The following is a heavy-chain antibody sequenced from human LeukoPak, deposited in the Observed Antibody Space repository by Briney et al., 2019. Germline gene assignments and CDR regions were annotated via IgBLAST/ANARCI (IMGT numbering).Heavy chain of an antibody. CDR2: IYTSGST. V-gene: IGHV4-4*07. CDR1: GGSISSYY. D-gene: IGHD2-15*01. Sequence: SETLSLTCTVSGGSISSYYWSWIRQPAGKGLEWIGRIYTSGSTNYNPSLKSRVTMSVDTSKNQFSLKLSSVTAADTAVYYCARDRPRYCSGGSCYSEPYYYYYMDVWGKGTTVTVSS. J-gene: IGHJ6*03. CDR3: ARDRPRYCSGGSCYSEPYYYYYMDV.